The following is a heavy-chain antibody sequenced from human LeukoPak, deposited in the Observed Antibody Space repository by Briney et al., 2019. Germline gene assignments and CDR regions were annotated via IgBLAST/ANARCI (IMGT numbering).Heavy chain of an antibody. J-gene: IGHJ4*02. D-gene: IGHD3-10*01. V-gene: IGHV4-38-2*01. Sequence: SDTLSLTCAVSGYSISSGHYWGWIRQPPGRGLEWIGSNYHRGTTYYNPSLTSRVTISVDTSKNQLSLKLSSVTAADTAVYYCARTGGYYYGSATYYNPDYWGRGTLVTVSS. CDR3: ARTGGYYYGSATYYNPDY. CDR2: NYHRGTT. CDR1: GYSISSGHY.